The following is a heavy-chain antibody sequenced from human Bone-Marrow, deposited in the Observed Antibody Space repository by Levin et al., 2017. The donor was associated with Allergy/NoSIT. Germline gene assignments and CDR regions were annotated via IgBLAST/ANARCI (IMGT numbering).Heavy chain of an antibody. V-gene: IGHV3-23*01. J-gene: IGHJ6*02. CDR3: ATPLGYCTGDSCQKRGMNKYYYGMDI. CDR1: GFTFSDYA. CDR2: ISSSGRT. Sequence: PGGSLRLSCVTSGFTFSDYAMNWVRQAPGKGLQWVSAISSSGRTYYADSVKGRFTISRDNSENTLFLQMSRLRVEDTAEYYCATPLGYCTGDSCQKRGMNKYYYGMDIWGQGTAVTVSS. D-gene: IGHD2-15*01.